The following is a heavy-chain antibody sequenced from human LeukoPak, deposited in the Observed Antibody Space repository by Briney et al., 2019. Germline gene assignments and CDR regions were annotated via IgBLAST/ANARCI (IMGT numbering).Heavy chain of an antibody. CDR2: SRSKAYGGTT. J-gene: IGHJ4*02. CDR3: TRGSGIAAAGPGY. D-gene: IGHD6-13*01. Sequence: GGSLRLSCTASGFTFGDYAMSWFRQAPGKGLEWVGFSRSKAYGGTTEYAASVKGRFTISRDDSKSIAYLQMNSLKTEDTAVYYCTRGSGIAAAGPGYWGQGTLVTVSS. V-gene: IGHV3-49*03. CDR1: GFTFGDYA.